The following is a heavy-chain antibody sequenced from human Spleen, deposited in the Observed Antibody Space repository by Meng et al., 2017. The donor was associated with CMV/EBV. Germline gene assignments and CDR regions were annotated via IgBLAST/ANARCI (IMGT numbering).Heavy chain of an antibody. V-gene: IGHV3-30*02. Sequence: GGSLRLSCAASGFIFSDYGMHWVRQAPGKGLEWVAFIRYDGSNKYYTDSVKGRFTISRDNSKNTLYLQMNSLRAEDTAVYYCAKDLKDYIYYFGMDVWGQGTTVTVSS. CDR2: IRYDGSNK. CDR1: GFIFSDYG. CDR3: AKDLKDYIYYFGMDV. J-gene: IGHJ6*02. D-gene: IGHD4-11*01.